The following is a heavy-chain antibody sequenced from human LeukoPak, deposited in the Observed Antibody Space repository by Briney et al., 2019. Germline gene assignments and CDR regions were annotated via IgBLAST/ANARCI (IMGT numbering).Heavy chain of an antibody. D-gene: IGHD5-18*01. CDR2: ISSSGSTI. V-gene: IGHV3-48*04. CDR1: EFSLRSYS. CDR3: ARGADGYSYGF. Sequence: GGSLRLSCGASEFSLRSYSMDWVRQAPGKGLEWVSYISSSGSTIYYADSVKGRFTISRDNAKNSLYLQMNSLRAEDTAVYYCARGADGYSYGFWGQGTLVTVSS. J-gene: IGHJ4*02.